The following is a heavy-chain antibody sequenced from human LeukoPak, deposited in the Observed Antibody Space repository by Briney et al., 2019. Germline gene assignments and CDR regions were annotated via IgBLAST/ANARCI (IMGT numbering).Heavy chain of an antibody. Sequence: GGSLRLSCAASGFTFSSYSMNWVRQAPGKGLEWVSYISSSSSTIYYAGSVKGRFTISRDNAKNSLYLQMNSLGAEDTAVYYCARTRLLKNSSGWRRGAFDIWGQGTMVTVSS. CDR2: ISSSSSTI. CDR1: GFTFSSYS. D-gene: IGHD6-19*01. V-gene: IGHV3-48*01. CDR3: ARTRLLKNSSGWRRGAFDI. J-gene: IGHJ3*02.